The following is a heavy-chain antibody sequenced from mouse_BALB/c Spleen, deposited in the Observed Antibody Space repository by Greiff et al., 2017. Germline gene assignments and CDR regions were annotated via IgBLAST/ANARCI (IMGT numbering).Heavy chain of an antibody. D-gene: IGHD2-4*01. Sequence: EVQVVESGGGLVQPGGSRKLSCAASGFTFSSFGMHWVRQAPEKGLEWVAYISSGSSTIYYADTVKGRFTISRDNPKNTLFLQMTSLRSEDTAMYYCARDDYDGAMDYWGQGTSVTVSS. J-gene: IGHJ4*01. V-gene: IGHV5-17*02. CDR1: GFTFSSFG. CDR2: ISSGSSTI. CDR3: ARDDYDGAMDY.